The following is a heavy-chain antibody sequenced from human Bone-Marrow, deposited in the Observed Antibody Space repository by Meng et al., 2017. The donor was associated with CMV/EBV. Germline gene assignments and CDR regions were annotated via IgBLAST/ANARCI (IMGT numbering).Heavy chain of an antibody. CDR3: ARDRVPHSITIFGVAPYYFDY. CDR1: GGTFSSYT. J-gene: IGHJ4*02. D-gene: IGHD3-3*01. CDR2: IIPILGIA. V-gene: IGHV1-69*04. Sequence: SVKVSCKASGGTFSSYTISWVRQAPGQGLEWMGRIIPILGIANYAQKFQGRVTITADKSTSTAYMELSSLRSEDTAVYYCARDRVPHSITIFGVAPYYFDYWGQGTLVTVSS.